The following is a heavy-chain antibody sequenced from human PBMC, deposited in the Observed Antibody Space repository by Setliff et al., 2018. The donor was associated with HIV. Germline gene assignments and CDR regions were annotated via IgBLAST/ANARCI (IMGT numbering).Heavy chain of an antibody. D-gene: IGHD3-10*01. V-gene: IGHV3-15*07. CDR3: ARDTTLAMVRGVTYYYYYMDV. Sequence: PGGSLRLSCAASAFTFSNAWMNWVRQAPGKGLEWVGRIQSKIDGGTTDYAAPVKGRFTISRDDSKNMLYLQMNSLKTEDTAVYYCARDTTLAMVRGVTYYYYYMDVWGKGTAVTVSS. CDR2: IQSKIDGGTT. J-gene: IGHJ6*03. CDR1: AFTFSNAW.